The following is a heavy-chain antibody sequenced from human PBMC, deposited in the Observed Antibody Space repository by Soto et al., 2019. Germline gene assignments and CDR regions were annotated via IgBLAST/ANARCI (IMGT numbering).Heavy chain of an antibody. J-gene: IGHJ4*02. CDR1: GGTFSSYT. Sequence: QVQLVQSGAEVKKPGSSVKVSCKASGGTFSSYTISWVRQAPGQGLEWMGRIIPILGIANYAQKFQGRVTITAEKSTSTAYMGLSSLRSEDTAVYYWPRGTRALFRFWEWSTFDYGGQGTLVTVSS. CDR2: IIPILGIA. V-gene: IGHV1-69*02. D-gene: IGHD3-3*01. CDR3: PRGTRALFRFWEWSTFDY.